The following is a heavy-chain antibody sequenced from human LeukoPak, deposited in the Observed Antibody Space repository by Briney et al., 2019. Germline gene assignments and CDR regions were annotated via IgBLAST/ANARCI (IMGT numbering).Heavy chain of an antibody. Sequence: GGSLRLSCAASGFTFSSYSMNWVRQAPGKGLEWVSSIGSRSSSIYYADSVRGRFTISRDNAKNSLYLQMNSLRAEDTAVYYCAREPGEAFDYWGQGTLVTVSS. D-gene: IGHD7-27*01. J-gene: IGHJ4*02. V-gene: IGHV3-21*01. CDR3: AREPGEAFDY. CDR1: GFTFSSYS. CDR2: IGSRSSSI.